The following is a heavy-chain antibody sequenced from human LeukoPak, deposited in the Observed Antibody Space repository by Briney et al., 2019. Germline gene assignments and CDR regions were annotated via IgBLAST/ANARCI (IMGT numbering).Heavy chain of an antibody. CDR3: ARVSWFPGTSYYYMDV. D-gene: IGHD1-1*01. CDR2: IYYSGTT. J-gene: IGHJ6*03. V-gene: IGHV4-59*01. Sequence: SETLSLTCTVSGVSISSYHWSWIRQPPGKGLEWIGYIYYSGTTNYNPSLKSRVTISIDTSKNQFSLKLTSVTAADTAVYYCARVSWFPGTSYYYMDVWGKGTTVTVSS. CDR1: GVSISSYH.